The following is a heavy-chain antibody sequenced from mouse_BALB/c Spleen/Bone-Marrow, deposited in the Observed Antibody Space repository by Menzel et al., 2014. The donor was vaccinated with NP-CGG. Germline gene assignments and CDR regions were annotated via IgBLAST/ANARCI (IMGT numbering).Heavy chain of an antibody. V-gene: IGHV2-9*02. Sequence: VQGVESGPGLVAPSQSLSIPCTVSGFSLNSFGVHWVRQPPGKGLEWLGIIWPGGSTNYNSALMSRLSISKDNSKSQVFLKMNSLQTNDTAMYCCAREGTFYYALDYWGQGTSVTVSS. CDR1: GFSLNSFG. CDR3: AREGTFYYALDY. CDR2: IWPGGST. J-gene: IGHJ4*01.